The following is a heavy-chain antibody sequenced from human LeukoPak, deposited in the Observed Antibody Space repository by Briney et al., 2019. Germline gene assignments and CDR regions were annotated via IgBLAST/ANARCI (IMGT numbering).Heavy chain of an antibody. CDR2: IYPGDSDT. Sequence: GESLKISCKGSGYSFTSYWIGWVRQMPGKALEWMGIIYPGDSDTRYSPSFQRQVTISADKSISTAYLQWSSLKASDTAMYYCARYYYCSSTSCYRENWFDPWGQGTLVTVSS. V-gene: IGHV5-51*01. CDR3: ARYYYCSSTSCYRENWFDP. D-gene: IGHD2-2*01. J-gene: IGHJ5*02. CDR1: GYSFTSYW.